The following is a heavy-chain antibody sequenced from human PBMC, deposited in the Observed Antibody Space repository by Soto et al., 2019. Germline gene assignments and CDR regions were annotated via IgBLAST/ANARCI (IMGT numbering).Heavy chain of an antibody. J-gene: IGHJ6*02. CDR3: ARALGYSGYAGMDV. Sequence: QVQLVQSGGEVKKPGASVKVSCKASGYTFTIYGINWVRQAPGQGLEWMGWISPDNGNTNYAQKLQGRVTMTTDTSTSTAYMDLTSLRSDDTAVYYCARALGYSGYAGMDVWGQGTTVTVSS. CDR1: GYTFTIYG. CDR2: ISPDNGNT. D-gene: IGHD5-12*01. V-gene: IGHV1-18*01.